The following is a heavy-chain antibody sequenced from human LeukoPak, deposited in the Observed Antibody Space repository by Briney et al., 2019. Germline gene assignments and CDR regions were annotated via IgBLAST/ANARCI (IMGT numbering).Heavy chain of an antibody. V-gene: IGHV3-30*04. D-gene: IGHD1-26*01. CDR1: GFTFSSYA. CDR3: ARDRQEQHQVGSGNHLDNWFDS. J-gene: IGHJ5*01. CDR2: TFYDGSKS. Sequence: PGGSLRLSCAASGFTFSSYAMHWVRQAPGKGLEWVAATFYDGSKSFYTDSVKGRFTISRDNSKNTLYLQMNSLRAEDSAVYYCARDRQEQHQVGSGNHLDNWFDSWGQGTLVTVSS.